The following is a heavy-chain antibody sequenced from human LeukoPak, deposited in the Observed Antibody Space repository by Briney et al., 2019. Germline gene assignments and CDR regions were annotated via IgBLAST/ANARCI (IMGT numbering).Heavy chain of an antibody. J-gene: IGHJ4*02. V-gene: IGHV3-30*04. CDR1: GFTFSSYA. Sequence: GGSLRLSCAASGFTFSSYAMHWVRQAPGKGLEWVAVISYDGSNKYYADSVKGRFTISRDNSKNTLYLQMNSLRAEDTAVYYCARGPRRDGYNQEIDYWGQGTLVTVSS. CDR3: ARGPRRDGYNQEIDY. CDR2: ISYDGSNK. D-gene: IGHD5-24*01.